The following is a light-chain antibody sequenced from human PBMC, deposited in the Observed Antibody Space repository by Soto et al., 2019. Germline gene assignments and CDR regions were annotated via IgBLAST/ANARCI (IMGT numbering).Light chain of an antibody. CDR2: EAS. V-gene: IGLV2-23*01. J-gene: IGLJ1*01. Sequence: QSVLTQPASVSGSPVQSITISCTGTTIDVGSYSLVSWYQHHPGKAPQLMIYEASKRPSGVSNRFSGSKSGNTASLTISGLQAEDEADYYCYSYGGSYYVFGTGTKVTVL. CDR1: TIDVGSYSL. CDR3: YSYGGSYYV.